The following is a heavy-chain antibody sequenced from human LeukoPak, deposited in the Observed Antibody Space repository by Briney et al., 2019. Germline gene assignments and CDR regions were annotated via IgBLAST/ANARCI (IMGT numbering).Heavy chain of an antibody. CDR1: GFTFNDYG. J-gene: IGHJ4*02. CDR2: ISGSGGST. CDR3: AKKRQIWSNIDY. Sequence: GGSLRLSCAASGFTFNDYGMHWVRQAPVKGLEWVLAISGSGGSTYYADSVKGRFTISRDNSKNTLYLQMNSLRAEDTAVYYCAKKRQIWSNIDYWGQGTLVTVSS. D-gene: IGHD5-18*01. V-gene: IGHV3-23*01.